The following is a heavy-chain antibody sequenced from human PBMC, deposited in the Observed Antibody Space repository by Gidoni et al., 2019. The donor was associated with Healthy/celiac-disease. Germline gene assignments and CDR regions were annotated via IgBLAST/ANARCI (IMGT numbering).Heavy chain of an antibody. CDR1: GFTFSSYS. V-gene: IGHV3-21*01. CDR2: ISRSSSYI. Sequence: EVQLVESGGGLVKPGWSLRLSCAASGFTFSSYSMNLVRQAPGQGLEWVSSISRSSSYIYYAGSVKGRFTISRDNAKNSLYLQMNSLRAEDTAVYYCARTVVPAAILLFGSNVWGKGTTVTVSS. D-gene: IGHD2-2*02. J-gene: IGHJ6*03. CDR3: ARTVVPAAILLFGSNV.